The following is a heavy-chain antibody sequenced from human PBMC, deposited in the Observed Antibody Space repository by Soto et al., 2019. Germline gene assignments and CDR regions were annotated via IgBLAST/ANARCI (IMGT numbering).Heavy chain of an antibody. D-gene: IGHD3-16*01. J-gene: IGHJ6*02. V-gene: IGHV4-4*07. CDR2: IDTSGNT. CDR1: GGSLSSYY. Sequence: SETLSLTCTVSGGSLSSYYCSWVRQSAGKGLEWIGRIDTSGNTNYNPSLESRVTMSVDTSKSQFSLKLTSVTAADTATYYCARGPRGYVYYHGMDVWGQGTTVT. CDR3: ARGPRGYVYYHGMDV.